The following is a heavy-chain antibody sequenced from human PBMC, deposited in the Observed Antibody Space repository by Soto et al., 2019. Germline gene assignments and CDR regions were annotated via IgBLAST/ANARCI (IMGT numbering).Heavy chain of an antibody. D-gene: IGHD6-13*01. Sequence: GGSLRLSCAASGFTFSSYAMSWVRQAPGKGLEWVSAISGSGGSTYYADSVKGRFTISRDNSKNTLYLQMNSLRAEDTAVYYCATHLSDSSSWYDYFDYWGQRTLVSVSS. CDR2: ISGSGGST. CDR1: GFTFSSYA. J-gene: IGHJ4*02. V-gene: IGHV3-23*01. CDR3: ATHLSDSSSWYDYFDY.